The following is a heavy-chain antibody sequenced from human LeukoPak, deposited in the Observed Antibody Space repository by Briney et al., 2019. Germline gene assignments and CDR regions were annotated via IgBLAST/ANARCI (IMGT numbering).Heavy chain of an antibody. CDR1: GGSFSGYY. CDR3: VRRGYSYRY. CDR2: INHSGST. D-gene: IGHD5-18*01. J-gene: IGHJ4*02. Sequence: SETLSLTCAVYGGSFSGYYWTWIRQPPGKGLEWIGEINHSGSTNYNPSLKSRVTISVDTSKNQFSLNLSSVTAADTAVYYCVRRGYSYRYWGQGTLVTVSS. V-gene: IGHV4-34*01.